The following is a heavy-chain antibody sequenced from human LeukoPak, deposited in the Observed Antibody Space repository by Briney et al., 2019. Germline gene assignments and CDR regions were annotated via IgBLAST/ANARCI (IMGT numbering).Heavy chain of an antibody. D-gene: IGHD6-13*01. CDR1: GVSINKYY. CDR3: XXRPVDYXXXXXAFDI. J-gene: IGHJ3*02. Sequence: KASETLSLTCTVSGVSINKYYWSWIRQPPGKGLEWIGDXXYSGSTDHNPSLKSRVTISVDTSKRQFSLKLTSMTSADTAVYYCXXRPVDYXXXXXAFDIWGQGTMVTVSS. V-gene: IGHV4-59*01. CDR2: XXYSGST.